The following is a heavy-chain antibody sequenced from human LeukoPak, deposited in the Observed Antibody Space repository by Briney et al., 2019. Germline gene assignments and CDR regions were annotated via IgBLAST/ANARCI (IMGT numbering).Heavy chain of an antibody. D-gene: IGHD2-2*01. CDR2: ISAYNGNT. J-gene: IGHJ1*01. Sequence: ASVKVSCKASGYTFTGYYMHWVRQAPGQGLEWMGWISAYNGNTNYAQKLQGRVTMTRDTSTSTLYMELSSLRSEDTAVYYCARDVSGTSWFEYFQHWGQGTLVTVSS. CDR1: GYTFTGYY. V-gene: IGHV1-18*04. CDR3: ARDVSGTSWFEYFQH.